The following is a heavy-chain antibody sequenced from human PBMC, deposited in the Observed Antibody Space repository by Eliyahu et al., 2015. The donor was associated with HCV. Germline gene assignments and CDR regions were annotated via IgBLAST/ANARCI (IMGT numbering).Heavy chain of an antibody. V-gene: IGHV1-46*01. CDR3: ARDSITMIVAGGMDV. CDR2: INPSGGST. D-gene: IGHD3-22*01. J-gene: IGHJ6*02. CDR1: GXXFXSYY. Sequence: QVQLVQSGAEVKKPGASVKVSCKXSGXXFXSYYMXWVRQAPGXGLEWMGIINPSGGSTSYAQKFQGRVTMTRDTSTSTVYMELSSLRSEDTAVYYCARDSITMIVAGGMDVWDQGTTVTVSS.